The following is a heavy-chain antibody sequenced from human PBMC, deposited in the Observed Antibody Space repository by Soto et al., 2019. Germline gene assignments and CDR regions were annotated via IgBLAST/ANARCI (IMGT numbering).Heavy chain of an antibody. J-gene: IGHJ5*02. V-gene: IGHV4-59*08. CDR2: IYYSGST. Sequence: SETLSVTCPVSGGSISGYCWSWIRQPPGKGLEWIGYIYYSGSTNYNPSLKSRVTISVDTSKNQFSLKLSSVTAADTAVYYCARALSIASKKKGFWWFEPWGQGTLVTVSS. CDR3: ARALSIASKKKGFWWFEP. CDR1: GGSISGYC. D-gene: IGHD6-13*01.